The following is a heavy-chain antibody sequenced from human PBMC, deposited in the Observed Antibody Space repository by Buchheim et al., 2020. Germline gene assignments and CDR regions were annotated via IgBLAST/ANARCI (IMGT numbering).Heavy chain of an antibody. CDR2: ISTTSAI. Sequence: EVQLVESGGGLVQPGGSLRLSCAASGFTLSSYNMNWVRQAPGKGLEWLSYISTTSAIYYADSVKGRFTISRDNAKNSLYLDMNSLRAEDTVVYYCVRDWNWGFDYWGQGTL. CDR3: VRDWNWGFDY. V-gene: IGHV3-48*01. D-gene: IGHD3-16*01. CDR1: GFTLSSYN. J-gene: IGHJ4*02.